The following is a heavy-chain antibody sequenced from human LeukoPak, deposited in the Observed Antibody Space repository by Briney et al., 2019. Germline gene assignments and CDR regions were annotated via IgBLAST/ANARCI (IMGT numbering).Heavy chain of an antibody. CDR1: GGSFSNFA. CDR2: IFGTV. J-gene: IGHJ4*02. D-gene: IGHD1-1*01. Sequence: SVKVSCKASGGSFSNFAISWVRQAPGQGFEWLGGIFGTVTYAQNFQGRVSFTTDESTSTAYMELSGLTSEDTAVYYFEAQLVDAPPTFDYWGQGTLVTVSS. CDR3: EAQLVDAPPTFDY. V-gene: IGHV1-69*05.